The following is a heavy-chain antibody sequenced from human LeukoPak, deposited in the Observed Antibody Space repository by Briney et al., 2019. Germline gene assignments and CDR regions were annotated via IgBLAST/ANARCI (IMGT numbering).Heavy chain of an antibody. CDR2: IYYSGST. D-gene: IGHD2-2*01. V-gene: IGHV4-59*01. J-gene: IGHJ2*01. CDR3: ARTQGYCSSTSCYPENWYFDL. Sequence: SETLSLTCTVSGGSISSYYWSWIRQPPGKGLEWIGYIYYSGSTNYNPSLKSRVTISVDTAKNQFSLELSSVTAADTAVYYCARTQGYCSSTSCYPENWYFDLWGRGTLVTVSS. CDR1: GGSISSYY.